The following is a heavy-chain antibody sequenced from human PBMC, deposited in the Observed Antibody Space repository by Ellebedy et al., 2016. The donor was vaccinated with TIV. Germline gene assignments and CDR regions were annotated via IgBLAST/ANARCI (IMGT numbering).Heavy chain of an antibody. J-gene: IGHJ4*02. CDR3: ARAKYYYGSGRYIDY. V-gene: IGHV4-59*01. Sequence: MPSETLSLTCNVSGDSMNGYYWNWVRQPPGKGLEWIGSIYSTASTNFNPSFKSRATISVDTSKNHFSLNLTSVIAADTAIYYCARAKYYYGSGRYIDYWGQGTLVTVSS. CDR2: IYSTAST. CDR1: GDSMNGYY. D-gene: IGHD3-10*01.